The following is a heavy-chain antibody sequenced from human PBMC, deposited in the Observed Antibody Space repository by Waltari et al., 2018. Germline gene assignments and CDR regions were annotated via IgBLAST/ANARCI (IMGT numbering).Heavy chain of an antibody. V-gene: IGHV1-2*06. CDR3: TRSWIQLWTPDFDY. CDR1: GYTFTGHT. J-gene: IGHJ4*02. CDR2: INPDSGAT. D-gene: IGHD5-18*01. Sequence: QVQLVQSGAEVKQPGASVKVSCKASGYTFTGHTMHWVRQAPGQGLEWMGRINPDSGATTYAQKFQGRVTMTRDTSISTAYMELSSRTSDDTAVYYCTRSWIQLWTPDFDYWGQGTLVTVSS.